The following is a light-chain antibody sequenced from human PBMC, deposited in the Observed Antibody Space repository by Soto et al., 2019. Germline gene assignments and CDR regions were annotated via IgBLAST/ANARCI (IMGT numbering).Light chain of an antibody. CDR2: DAS. CDR1: QSVSSY. CDR3: QVRTNWSIA. V-gene: IGKV3-11*01. Sequence: ERGVAQAPATLSVSPGERATLSCRASQSVSSYLAWYQQKPGQAPRLLIYDASNRATGIPARFSGTGSGTDFTLTINNLEPEDFAVYYCQVRTNWSIAFGRGTRLEIK. J-gene: IGKJ5*01.